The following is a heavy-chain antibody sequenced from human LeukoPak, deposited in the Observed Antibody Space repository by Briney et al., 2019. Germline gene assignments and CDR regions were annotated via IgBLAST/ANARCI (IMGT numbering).Heavy chain of an antibody. CDR2: ISYDGNNK. CDR3: GKFSSMYYIDY. V-gene: IGHV3-30*18. J-gene: IGHJ4*02. Sequence: GSLRLSCAASGFTFSSYDMHWVRQAPGKGLEWVAVISYDGNNKYYSDCVKGRFTISRDNSKNTLYLQMNSLRAEDTAVYYCGKFSSMYYIDYWGQGTLVTVSS. CDR1: GFTFSSYD.